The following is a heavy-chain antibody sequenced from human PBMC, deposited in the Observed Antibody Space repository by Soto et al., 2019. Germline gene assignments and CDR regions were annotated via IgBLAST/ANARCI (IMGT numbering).Heavy chain of an antibody. V-gene: IGHV1-24*01. CDR1: GYTLTELS. J-gene: IGHJ4*02. D-gene: IGHD1-1*01. CDR2: FDPEDGET. Sequence: ASVKVSCKVSGYTLTELSMHWVRQAPGKGLEWMGGFDPEDGETIYAQKFQGRVTMTEDTSTDTAYMELSSLRSEDTAVYYCATTHPKQLTRGGYFDYWGQGTMVTVYS. CDR3: ATTHPKQLTRGGYFDY.